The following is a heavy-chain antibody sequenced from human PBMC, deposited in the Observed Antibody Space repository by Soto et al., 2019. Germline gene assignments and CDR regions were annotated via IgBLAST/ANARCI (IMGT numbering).Heavy chain of an antibody. CDR2: ISNSGSDP. J-gene: IGHJ4*02. Sequence: EVQLLESGGGLVQPGGSLRLSCAASGFMFSGYGMSWVRQAPGKGLEWVSTISNSGSDPYYADSVKGRLTISRDNSKDTLYLQMNSLRAEDTAVYYCAKSGPYYFQYWGQGTLVTVSS. CDR3: AKSGPYYFQY. V-gene: IGHV3-23*01. D-gene: IGHD5-12*01. CDR1: GFMFSGYG.